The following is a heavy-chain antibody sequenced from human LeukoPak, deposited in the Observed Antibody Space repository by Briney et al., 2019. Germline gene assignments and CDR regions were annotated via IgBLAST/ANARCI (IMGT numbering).Heavy chain of an antibody. CDR1: GGSIRSDNYY. V-gene: IGHV4-31*03. CDR2: IYYSGST. CDR3: ARLYGSGKNYFDY. J-gene: IGHJ4*02. D-gene: IGHD3-10*01. Sequence: PSQTLSLTCTVSGGSIRSDNYYWNWIRQHPGKGLEWIGNIYYSGSTYYNPSLKSRVTLVVDTSENQFSLQLTSVSTADTAVYYCARLYGSGKNYFDYWGQGILVTVSS.